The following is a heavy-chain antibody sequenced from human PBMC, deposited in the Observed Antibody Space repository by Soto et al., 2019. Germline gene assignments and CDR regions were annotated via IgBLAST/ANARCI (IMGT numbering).Heavy chain of an antibody. CDR2: ISYDGSNK. D-gene: IGHD6-19*01. Sequence: PGVSLRLSCAASGFTFSSYAMHWVRQAPGKGLEWVAVISYDGSNKYYADSVKGRFTISRDNSKNTLYLQMNSLRAEDTAVYYCASEEAVAGTAYFDYWGQGTLVTVSS. V-gene: IGHV3-30-3*01. CDR3: ASEEAVAGTAYFDY. CDR1: GFTFSSYA. J-gene: IGHJ4*02.